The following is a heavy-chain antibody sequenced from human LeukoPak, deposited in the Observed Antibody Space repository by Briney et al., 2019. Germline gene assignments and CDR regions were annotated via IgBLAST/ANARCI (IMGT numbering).Heavy chain of an antibody. J-gene: IGHJ5*02. D-gene: IGHD3-22*01. CDR3: ARARTMIVGLDL. Sequence: PSETLSLTCTVSGGSISSYYWSWIRQPPGKGLEWIGYIYYSGSTYYNPSLKSRVTISVDTSKNQFSLKLSSVTAADTAVYYCARARTMIVGLDLWGQGTLVTVSS. CDR1: GGSISSYY. CDR2: IYYSGST. V-gene: IGHV4-59*12.